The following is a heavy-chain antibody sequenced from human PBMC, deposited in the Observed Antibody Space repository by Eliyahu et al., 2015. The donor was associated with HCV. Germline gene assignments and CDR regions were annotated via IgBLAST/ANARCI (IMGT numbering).Heavy chain of an antibody. V-gene: IGHV1-2*06. J-gene: IGHJ5*02. Sequence: QVQLVQSGAEVKKPGASVKVSCKASGYTFTGYYRHWVRQAPGQGLEWVGRINPNSGGTNYAQKFQGRVTMTRDTSISTAYMELSRLRSDDTAVYYCARDSPIVVVPAALGGLDPWGQGTLVTVSS. D-gene: IGHD2-2*01. CDR2: INPNSGGT. CDR1: GYTFTGYY. CDR3: ARDSPIVVVPAALGGLDP.